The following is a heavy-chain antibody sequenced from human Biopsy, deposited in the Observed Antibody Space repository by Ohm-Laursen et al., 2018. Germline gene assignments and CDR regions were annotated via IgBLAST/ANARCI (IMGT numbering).Heavy chain of an antibody. J-gene: IGHJ4*02. Sequence: GASVKASCKASGYTFTSYDISWVRQAPGQGLEWMGWNSLYTDKTSYPPKLQDRVTITADTSTKTAHMELRSLRSDDTAVYYCARVFCTSTTCYGLLDNWGQGTVVTVSS. D-gene: IGHD2/OR15-2a*01. CDR2: NSLYTDKT. V-gene: IGHV1-18*01. CDR1: GYTFTSYD. CDR3: ARVFCTSTTCYGLLDN.